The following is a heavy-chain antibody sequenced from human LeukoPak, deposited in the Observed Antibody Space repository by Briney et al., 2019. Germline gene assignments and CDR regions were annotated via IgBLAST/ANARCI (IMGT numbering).Heavy chain of an antibody. V-gene: IGHV3-21*01. CDR2: ISSSSSYI. CDR3: AREVRLNNWFDP. CDR1: GFTFSSYS. D-gene: IGHD1-1*01. J-gene: IGHJ5*02. Sequence: GGSLRLSCAASGFTFSSYSMNWVRQAPGEGLEWVSSISSSSSYIYYADSVKGRFTISRDNAKNSLYLQMNSLRAEDTAVYYCAREVRLNNWFDPWGQGTLVTVSS.